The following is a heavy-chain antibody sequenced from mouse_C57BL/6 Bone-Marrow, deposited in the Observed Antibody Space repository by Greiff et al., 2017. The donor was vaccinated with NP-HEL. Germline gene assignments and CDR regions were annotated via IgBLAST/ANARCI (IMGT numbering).Heavy chain of an antibody. V-gene: IGHV1-19*01. CDR1: GYTFTDYY. CDR2: INPYNGGT. D-gene: IGHD1-1*01. CDR3: ARRDYYGSRDFDY. J-gene: IGHJ2*01. Sequence: EVKLMESGPVLVKPGASVKMSCKASGYTFTDYYMNWVKQSHGKSLEWIGVINPYNGGTSYNQKFKGKATLTVDKSSSTAYMELNSLTSEDSAVYYCARRDYYGSRDFDYWGQGTTLTVSS.